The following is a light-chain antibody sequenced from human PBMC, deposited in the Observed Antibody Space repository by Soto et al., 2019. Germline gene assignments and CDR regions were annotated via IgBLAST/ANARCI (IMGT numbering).Light chain of an antibody. CDR2: DVS. CDR1: SSDVGGYNY. J-gene: IGLJ7*01. CDR3: SSYTSSSTV. V-gene: IGLV2-14*01. Sequence: QSALTQPASVSGSPGQSVTISCTGTSSDVGGYNYVSWYQQHPGKAPKLMIYDVSNRPSGVSNRFSGSKSGNTASLTISGLQADDEAADYCSSYTSSSTVFGGGTQLTVL.